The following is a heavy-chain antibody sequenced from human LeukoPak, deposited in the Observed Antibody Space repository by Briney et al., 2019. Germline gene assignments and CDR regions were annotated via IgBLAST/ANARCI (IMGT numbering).Heavy chain of an antibody. J-gene: IGHJ5*02. CDR2: IYDSGST. CDR3: ARNRTTVIPGIGAAGPLNWFDP. Sequence: SETLSLTCTVSGGSISSSSYYWGWIRQPPGKGLEWIGSIYDSGSTYYNPSLKSRVTISVDTAKNQFSLKLSSVTAADTAVYYCARNRTTVIPGIGAAGPLNWFDPWGQGILVTVSS. D-gene: IGHD6-13*01. CDR1: GGSISSSSYY. V-gene: IGHV4-39*07.